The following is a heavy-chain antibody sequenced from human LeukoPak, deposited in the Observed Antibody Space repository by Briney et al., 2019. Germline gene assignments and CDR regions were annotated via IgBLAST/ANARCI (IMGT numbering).Heavy chain of an antibody. Sequence: GGSLRLSCAASGFTFSSYAMSWVRQAPGKGLEWVSAISGSGGSTSYADSVKGRFTISRDNSKNTLYLQMNSLRAEDTAVYYCEKDSDYYGDYKNCFDPWGQGTLVTVSS. D-gene: IGHD4-17*01. CDR3: EKDSDYYGDYKNCFDP. CDR2: ISGSGGST. J-gene: IGHJ5*02. V-gene: IGHV3-23*01. CDR1: GFTFSSYA.